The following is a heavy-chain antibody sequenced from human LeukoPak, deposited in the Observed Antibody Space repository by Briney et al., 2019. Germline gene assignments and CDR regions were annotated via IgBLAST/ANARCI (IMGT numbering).Heavy chain of an antibody. CDR1: GGSISSSNW. CDR3: ASVVVGATGFDP. Sequence: SETLSLTCAVSGGSISSSNWWSWVRQPPGKGLEWIGEIYHSGSTNYNPSLKSRVTISVDKSKNQFSLKLSSVTAADTAVYYCASVVVGATGFDPWGQGTLVTVSS. D-gene: IGHD1-26*01. J-gene: IGHJ5*02. V-gene: IGHV4-4*02. CDR2: IYHSGST.